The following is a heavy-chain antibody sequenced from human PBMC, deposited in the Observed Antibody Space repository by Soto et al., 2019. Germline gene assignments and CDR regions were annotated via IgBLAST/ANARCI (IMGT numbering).Heavy chain of an antibody. V-gene: IGHV4-30-4*01. D-gene: IGHD4-17*01. CDR2: IYYSGGT. J-gene: IGHJ4*02. Sequence: QVQLQESGPGLVKPSQTLSLTCTVSGGSISSGDYYWSWIRQPPGQGLEWIGYIYYSGGTYYNPSLKSRVTMSVDTSKNQFSLNLYSVTAADTAVYYCARNRYGEPFDYWGQGALVTVSS. CDR3: ARNRYGEPFDY. CDR1: GGSISSGDYY.